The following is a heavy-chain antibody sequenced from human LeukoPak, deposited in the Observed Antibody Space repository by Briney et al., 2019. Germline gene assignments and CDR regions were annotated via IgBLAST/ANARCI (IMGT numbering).Heavy chain of an antibody. CDR1: GFTFSSYG. V-gene: IGHV3-30*18. Sequence: GRSLRLSCAASGFTFSSYGMHWVRQAPGKGLEWVAVISYDGSNKYYADSVKGRFTISRDNSKNTLYLQMNSLRAEDTAVYYCAKEGSWSFDYWGQGTLVTVSS. CDR2: ISYDGSNK. D-gene: IGHD2-15*01. CDR3: AKEGSWSFDY. J-gene: IGHJ4*02.